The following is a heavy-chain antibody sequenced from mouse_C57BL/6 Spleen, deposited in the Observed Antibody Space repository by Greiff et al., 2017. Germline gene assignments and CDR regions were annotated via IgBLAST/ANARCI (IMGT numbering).Heavy chain of an antibody. V-gene: IGHV5-6*01. J-gene: IGHJ2*01. D-gene: IGHD1-1*01. CDR3: ARHVEGYYGSSYGLDY. CDR1: GFTFSSYG. Sequence: EVMLVESGGDLVKPGGSLKLSCAASGFTFSSYGMSWVRQTPDKRLEWVATISSGGSYTYYPDSVKGRFTISRDNAKNTLYLQMSSLKSEDTAMYYCARHVEGYYGSSYGLDYWGQGTTLTVSS. CDR2: ISSGGSYT.